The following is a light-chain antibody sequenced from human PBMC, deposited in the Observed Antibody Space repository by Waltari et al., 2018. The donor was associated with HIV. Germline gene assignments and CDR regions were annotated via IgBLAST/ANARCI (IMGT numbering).Light chain of an antibody. J-gene: IGLJ3*02. V-gene: IGLV1-44*01. CDR3: ETWDENLIGV. Sequence: QAVLTQQPSVSGAPGKSVSISCSGSDSNIGSHPVNWYQQLPGMAPRLLIYTTINRHPRGPERFSSARSGAAVSLTIRGLQFEDEATYFCETWDENLIGVFGGGTHLTVL. CDR1: DSNIGSHP. CDR2: TTI.